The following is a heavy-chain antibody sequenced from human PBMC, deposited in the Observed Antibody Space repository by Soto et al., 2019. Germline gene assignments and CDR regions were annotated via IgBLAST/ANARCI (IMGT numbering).Heavy chain of an antibody. D-gene: IGHD3-16*01. Sequence: GGSLRLSCAASGFTFSSYWMHWVRQAPGKGLVWVSHINGHGSSTSYADSVKGRFTISRDNAKNTLYLQMNSLRAEDTAVYYCARVFSPYGRDYWGQGTLVTVSS. CDR3: ARVFSPYGRDY. J-gene: IGHJ4*02. CDR2: INGHGSST. CDR1: GFTFSSYW. V-gene: IGHV3-74*01.